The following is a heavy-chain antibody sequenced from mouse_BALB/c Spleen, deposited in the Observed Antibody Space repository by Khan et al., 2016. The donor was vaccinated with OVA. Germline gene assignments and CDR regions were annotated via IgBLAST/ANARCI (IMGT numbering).Heavy chain of an antibody. CDR1: GYSITSGYA. CDR2: IYFSGSI. D-gene: IGHD2-1*01. J-gene: IGHJ4*01. V-gene: IGHV3-1*02. CDR3: TRDGNDMDY. Sequence: EVQLQESGPDLVKPSQSLSLTCTVTGYSITSGYAWHWIRQFPGNKLEWMAYIYFSGSINYNPSLKSRISVTRDTSKNQFFLQLNSVTSEDTATYYCTRDGNDMDYWGQVTSVTVSS.